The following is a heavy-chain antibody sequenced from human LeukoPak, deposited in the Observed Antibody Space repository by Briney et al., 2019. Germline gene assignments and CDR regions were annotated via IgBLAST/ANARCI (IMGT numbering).Heavy chain of an antibody. V-gene: IGHV1-46*01. Sequence: GASVKVSCKAFGYSFTSYYIHRVRQAPGQGLEWMGIINPSGGTTTYAQKFQGRFTMTRDTSTSTVYMELSSLRSEDTAVDYCARTYIVATSNFDYWGQGTLVTVSS. D-gene: IGHD5-12*01. J-gene: IGHJ4*02. CDR3: ARTYIVATSNFDY. CDR2: INPSGGTT. CDR1: GYSFTSYY.